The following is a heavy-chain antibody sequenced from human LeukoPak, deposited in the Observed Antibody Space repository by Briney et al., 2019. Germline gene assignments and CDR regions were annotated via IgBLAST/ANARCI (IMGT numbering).Heavy chain of an antibody. V-gene: IGHV4-59*01. D-gene: IGHD2-15*01. CDR2: IYYSGRT. CDR1: GGSISSYY. Sequence: SETLSLTCTVSGGSISSYYWSWIRQPPGKGLEWIGYIYYSGRTNYNPSLKSRVTISVDTSKNQFSLKLSSVTAADTAVYYCARDGGYFNWFDPWGQGTLVTVSS. J-gene: IGHJ5*02. CDR3: ARDGGYFNWFDP.